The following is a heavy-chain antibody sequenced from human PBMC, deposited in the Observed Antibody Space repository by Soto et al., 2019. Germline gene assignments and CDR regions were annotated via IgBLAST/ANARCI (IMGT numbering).Heavy chain of an antibody. CDR2: IIPILGIA. Sequence: QVQLVQSGAEVKKPGSSVKVSCKASGGTFSSYTISWVRQAPGQGLEWMGRIIPILGIANYAQEFQGRVTITADKSTSTAYMELSSLRSEDTAVYYCARGRASVGPFYFDYWGQGTLVTVSS. J-gene: IGHJ4*02. CDR3: ARGRASVGPFYFDY. CDR1: GGTFSSYT. V-gene: IGHV1-69*02. D-gene: IGHD1-26*01.